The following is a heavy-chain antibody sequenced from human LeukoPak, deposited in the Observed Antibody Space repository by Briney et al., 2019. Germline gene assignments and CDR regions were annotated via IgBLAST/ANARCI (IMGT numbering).Heavy chain of an antibody. J-gene: IGHJ4*02. CDR3: ARERADCSGGSCYPYYFDY. CDR1: GFTFSSYS. Sequence: GGSLRLSCAASGFTFSSYSMNWVRQAPGKGLEWVSSISSSSSYIYYADSVKGRFTISRDNAKNSLYLQMNSLRAEGTAVYYCARERADCSGGSCYPYYFDYWGQGTLVTVSS. CDR2: ISSSSSYI. D-gene: IGHD2-15*01. V-gene: IGHV3-21*01.